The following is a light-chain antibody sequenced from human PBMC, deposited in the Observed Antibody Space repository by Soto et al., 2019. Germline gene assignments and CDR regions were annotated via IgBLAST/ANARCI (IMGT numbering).Light chain of an antibody. V-gene: IGKV1-5*01. CDR1: QSISSR. J-gene: IGKJ1*01. CDR2: DAS. Sequence: DIQMTQSPSTLSASVGDRVTNTCRASQSISSRLAWYQQKPGKAPKLLIYDASSLESGVPSRFSGSGSGTEFTLTISSLQPDDFATYYCQQYNSYWTFGQGTKVDIK. CDR3: QQYNSYWT.